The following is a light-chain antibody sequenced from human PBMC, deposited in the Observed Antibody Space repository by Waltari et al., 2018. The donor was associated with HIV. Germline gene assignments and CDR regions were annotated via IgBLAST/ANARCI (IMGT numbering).Light chain of an antibody. V-gene: IGKV1-16*01. CDR2: AAS. J-gene: IGKJ3*01. Sequence: DIQLTQSPSSLSASVGGRVTITCRASQDIRNFLAWFQQKPGKAPQSLIYAASSLQSGVPSSFSGSGSGTDFTLTISSLQPEDFATYYCQQYNSYPFTFGPGTKVDIK. CDR3: QQYNSYPFT. CDR1: QDIRNF.